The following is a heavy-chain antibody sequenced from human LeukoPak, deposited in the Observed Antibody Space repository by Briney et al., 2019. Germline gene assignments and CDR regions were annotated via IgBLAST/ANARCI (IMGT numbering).Heavy chain of an antibody. CDR1: GGTFSSYA. D-gene: IGHD6-19*01. J-gene: IGHJ4*02. Sequence: ASVKVSCKAFGGTFSSYAISWVRQAPGQGLEWMGGIIPIFGTANYAQKFQGRVTITTDESTSTAYMELSSLRSEDTAVYYCARDSDSSGWATFDYWGQGTLVTVSS. CDR2: IIPIFGTA. V-gene: IGHV1-69*05. CDR3: ARDSDSSGWATFDY.